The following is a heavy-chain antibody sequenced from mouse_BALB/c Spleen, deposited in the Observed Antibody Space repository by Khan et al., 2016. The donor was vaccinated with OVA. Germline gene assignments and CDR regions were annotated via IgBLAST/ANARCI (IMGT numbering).Heavy chain of an antibody. CDR2: ISYSGST. CDR1: GYSITSGYG. V-gene: IGHV3-2*02. D-gene: IGHD1-2*01. Sequence: EVQLQQSGPGLVKPSQSLSLTCTVTGYSITSGYGWNWIRQFPGNKLEWMGYISYSGSTNYNPSLKSRISITRDTSKNQSFMQLKSVTTEDTATYYCDRTARIKYWGQGTTLTVSS. J-gene: IGHJ2*01. CDR3: DRTARIKY.